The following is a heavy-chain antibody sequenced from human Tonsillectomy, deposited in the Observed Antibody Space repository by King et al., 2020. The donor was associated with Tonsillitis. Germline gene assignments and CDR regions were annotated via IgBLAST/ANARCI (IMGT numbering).Heavy chain of an antibody. CDR1: GYTFTSYY. CDR2: INPSGGST. J-gene: IGHJ4*02. CDR3: ATRGVVDTAMVDY. Sequence: QLVQSGAEVKKPGASVKVSCKASGYTFTSYYMHWVRQAPGQGLEWMGIINPSGGSTSYAQKFQGRITMTRDKSTSTVYMELSSLRSEDTAVYFCATRGVVDTAMVDYWGQGTLVTVSS. V-gene: IGHV1-46*01. D-gene: IGHD5-18*01.